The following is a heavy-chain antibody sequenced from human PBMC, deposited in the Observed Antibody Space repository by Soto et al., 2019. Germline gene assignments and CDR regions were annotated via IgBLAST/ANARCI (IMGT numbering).Heavy chain of an antibody. CDR1: GYSFMKYG. V-gene: IGHV1-18*01. D-gene: IGHD2-2*01. J-gene: IGHJ4*02. CDR2: ISPYSGYT. CDR3: AREASVLIPAAQPSRFDS. Sequence: ASVKVSCKGFGYSFMKYGINWVRQAPGQGLEWVGWISPYSGYTHTAQKFHGRLTLTTDTAASTAYMELRILRSADTALYYCAREASVLIPAAQPSRFDSWGQGTLVTVSS.